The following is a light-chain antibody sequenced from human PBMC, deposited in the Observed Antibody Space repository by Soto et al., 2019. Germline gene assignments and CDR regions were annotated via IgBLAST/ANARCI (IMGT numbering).Light chain of an antibody. CDR3: QRYDNWPLT. Sequence: EIVMTQSPATLSVSPGDRATLSCRASQSITNNLAWYQHRPGRAPRLLIYGASTRASGIPARFSGSGSGTDFTLTINSLQSEDFGVYYCQRYDNWPLTFGGGTKVEVK. CDR2: GAS. J-gene: IGKJ4*01. CDR1: QSITNN. V-gene: IGKV3-15*01.